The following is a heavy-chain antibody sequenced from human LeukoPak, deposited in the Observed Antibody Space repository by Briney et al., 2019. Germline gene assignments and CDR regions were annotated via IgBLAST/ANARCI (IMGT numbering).Heavy chain of an antibody. V-gene: IGHV3-48*04. CDR3: ARGLFPYYYDSSGYCFDY. CDR2: ISSSSSTI. Sequence: GGSLRLSCAASGFTFSSYSIDWVRQAPGKGLEWVSYISSSSSTIYYADSVKGRFTISRDNAKNSLYLQMNSLRAEDTAVYYCARGLFPYYYDSSGYCFDYWGQGTLVTVSS. J-gene: IGHJ4*02. D-gene: IGHD3-22*01. CDR1: GFTFSSYS.